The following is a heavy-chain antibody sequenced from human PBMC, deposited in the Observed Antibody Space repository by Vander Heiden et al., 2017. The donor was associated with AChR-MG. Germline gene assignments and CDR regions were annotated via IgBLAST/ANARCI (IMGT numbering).Heavy chain of an antibody. V-gene: IGHV3-13*05. Sequence: EVQLVAPGGGLVQPGGSLRPSCAASGFTFSLYDMHWFRQATGKGLEWVSGIGNAGDPYYSGSVKGRFTISRENAKNSLYLQMNSLRAGDTAVYYCARGSDYDDAFDIWGQGTMVTVSS. CDR1: GFTFSLYD. CDR2: IGNAGDP. CDR3: ARGSDYDDAFDI. J-gene: IGHJ3*02. D-gene: IGHD5-12*01.